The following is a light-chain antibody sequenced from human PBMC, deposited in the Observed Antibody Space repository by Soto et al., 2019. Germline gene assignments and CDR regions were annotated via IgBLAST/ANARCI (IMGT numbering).Light chain of an antibody. V-gene: IGLV1-44*01. J-gene: IGLJ1*01. CDR3: SSWDGSLNAYV. CDR1: SSNIGSNI. CDR2: SNS. Sequence: QSVLTQPPSASGTPGQRVTISCSGSSSNIGSNIVHWYQQLPGTAPKLLIYSNSQRPSGVPDRISGSKSGTSASLAIRGIRSEDEGDYYCSSWDGSLNAYVFGTGTKVTVL.